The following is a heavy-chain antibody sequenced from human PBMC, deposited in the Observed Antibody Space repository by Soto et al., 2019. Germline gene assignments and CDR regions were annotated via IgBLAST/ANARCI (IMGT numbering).Heavy chain of an antibody. CDR1: GGSISSGGYY. D-gene: IGHD6-19*01. CDR2: IYYSGST. V-gene: IGHV4-31*03. J-gene: IGHJ5*02. CDR3: ARNKIAVAGPNWFDP. Sequence: SETLSLTCTVSGGSISSGGYYWSWIRQHPGKGLEWIGYIYYSGSTYYNPSLKSRVTISVDTSKNQFSLKLSSVTAADTAVYYCARNKIAVAGPNWFDPWGQGTLVTVSS.